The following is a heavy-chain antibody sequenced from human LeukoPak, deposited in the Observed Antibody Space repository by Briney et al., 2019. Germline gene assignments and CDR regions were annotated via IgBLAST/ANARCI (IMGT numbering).Heavy chain of an antibody. CDR3: ARGYCSGGSCYKYYYYMDV. CDR2: IIPIFGTA. Sequence: ASVKVSCKASGGTFSSYAISWVRQAPGQGLEWMGGIIPIFGTANYAQKFQGRVTITADKSTSTAYMELSSLRSEDTAVYYCARGYCSGGSCYKYYYYMDVWGKGTTVTVPS. CDR1: GGTFSSYA. D-gene: IGHD2-15*01. V-gene: IGHV1-69*06. J-gene: IGHJ6*03.